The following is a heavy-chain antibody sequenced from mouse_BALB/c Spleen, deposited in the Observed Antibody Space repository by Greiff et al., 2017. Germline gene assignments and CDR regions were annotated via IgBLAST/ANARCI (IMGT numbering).Heavy chain of an antibody. D-gene: IGHD2-3*01. CDR3: ARRVDGYPYAMDY. CDR2: ISSGSSTI. Sequence: EVKLMESGGGLVQPGGSRKLSCAASGFTFSSFGMHWVRQAPEKGLEWVAYISSGSSTIYYADTVKGRFTISRDNPKNTLFLQMTSLRSEDTAMYYCARRVDGYPYAMDYWGQGTSVTVSS. CDR1: GFTFSSFG. V-gene: IGHV5-17*02. J-gene: IGHJ4*01.